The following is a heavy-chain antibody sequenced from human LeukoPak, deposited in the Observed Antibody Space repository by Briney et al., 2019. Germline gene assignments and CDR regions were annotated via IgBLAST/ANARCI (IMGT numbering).Heavy chain of an antibody. J-gene: IGHJ3*02. CDR3: ARTGTDAFDI. V-gene: IGHV3-30*01. CDR2: TSYDESNK. D-gene: IGHD3-10*02. Sequence: PGGSLRLSCAASGFTFSGYAMHWVRQAPGKGLEWVSVTSYDESNKYYADSVKGRFTISRDNSKNTPYLQMNSLRVEDTAVYYCARTGTDAFDIWGQGTMVTVSS. CDR1: GFTFSGYA.